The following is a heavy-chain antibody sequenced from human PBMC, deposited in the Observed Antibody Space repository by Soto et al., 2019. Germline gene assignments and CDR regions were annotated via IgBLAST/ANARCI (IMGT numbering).Heavy chain of an antibody. V-gene: IGHV3-23*01. D-gene: IGHD4-17*01. CDR1: GFTFSSYA. CDR3: AKDHYRGSPNYFDY. Sequence: AGGSLSLSCAASGFTFSSYAMSWVRQAPGKGLEWVSAISGSGGSTYYADSVKGRFTISRDNSKNTLYLQMNSLRAEDTAVYYCAKDHYRGSPNYFDYWGQGTLVTVYS. CDR2: ISGSGGST. J-gene: IGHJ4*02.